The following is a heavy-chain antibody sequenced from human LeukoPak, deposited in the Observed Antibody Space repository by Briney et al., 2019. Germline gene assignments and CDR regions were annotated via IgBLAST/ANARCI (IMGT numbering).Heavy chain of an antibody. CDR2: INHSGST. CDR3: ARSIRGYDSSGYYCYHFDY. CDR1: GGSFSGYY. J-gene: IGHJ4*02. V-gene: IGHV4-34*01. D-gene: IGHD3-22*01. Sequence: SETLSLTCAVYGGSFSGYYWSWIRQPPGKGLEWIGEINHSGSTNYNPSLKSRVTISVNTSKNQFSLKLSSVTAADTAVYYCARSIRGYDSSGYYCYHFDYWGQGTLVTVSS.